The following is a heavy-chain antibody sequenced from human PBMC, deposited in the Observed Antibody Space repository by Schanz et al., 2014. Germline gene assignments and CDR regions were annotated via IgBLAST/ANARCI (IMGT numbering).Heavy chain of an antibody. J-gene: IGHJ4*02. CDR3: AKDLAAVGVFDY. CDR1: GFTFITYT. D-gene: IGHD6-13*01. V-gene: IGHV3-48*01. Sequence: EVQLVESGGGVVQPGGSLRLSCATSGFTFITYTMNWVRQTPGKGLEWVSFISSSGTSIYYADSVKGRFTISRDNAKNSLYLQMNSLRAEDTAIYYCAKDLAAVGVFDYWGQGSLVTVAP. CDR2: ISSSGTSI.